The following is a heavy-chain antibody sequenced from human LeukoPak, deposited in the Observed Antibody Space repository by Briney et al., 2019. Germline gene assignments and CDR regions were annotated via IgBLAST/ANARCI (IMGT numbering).Heavy chain of an antibody. CDR1: GFTFSSNW. V-gene: IGHV3-7*03. CDR3: ARGRTTVTN. CDR2: IKQDGSEE. D-gene: IGHD4-17*01. Sequence: GGSLRLSCAASGFTFSSNWMSWVRQAPGKGLEWVANIKQDGSEENYVDSVKGRFTISRDNAKNSLYLQMNSLRAEDTAVYFCARGRTTVTNGGQGTLVSVSS. J-gene: IGHJ4*02.